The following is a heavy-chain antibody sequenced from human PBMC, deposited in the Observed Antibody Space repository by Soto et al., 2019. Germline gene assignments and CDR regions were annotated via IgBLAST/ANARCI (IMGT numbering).Heavy chain of an antibody. V-gene: IGHV4-34*01. CDR2: INHSGST. CDR3: ARGLRKDQNWFDP. J-gene: IGHJ5*02. CDR1: GGSFSGYY. Sequence: SETLSLTCAVYGGSFSGYYWSWIRQPPGKGLEWIGEINHSGSTNYNPSLKSRVTISVDTSKNQFSLKLSSVTAADTAVYYCARGLRKDQNWFDPWGQGTLVTVSS.